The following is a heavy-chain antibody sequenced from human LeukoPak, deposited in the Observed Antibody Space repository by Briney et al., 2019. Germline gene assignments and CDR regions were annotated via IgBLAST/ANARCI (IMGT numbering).Heavy chain of an antibody. V-gene: IGHV3-64*01. D-gene: IGHD6-13*01. CDR1: GFTFSSYA. Sequence: PGGSLRLSCAASGFTFSSYAMHWVRQAPGKGLEYVSAISSNGGSTYYANSVKGRFTISRDNSKNTLYLQMGSLRAEDMAVYYCARDKSGSSWYDYWGQGTLVTVSS. J-gene: IGHJ4*02. CDR2: ISSNGGST. CDR3: ARDKSGSSWYDY.